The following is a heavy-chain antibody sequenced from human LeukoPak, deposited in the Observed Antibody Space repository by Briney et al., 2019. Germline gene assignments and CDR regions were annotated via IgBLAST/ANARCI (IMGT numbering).Heavy chain of an antibody. D-gene: IGHD3-10*01. CDR3: ASNSYGSGSYFFDY. Sequence: AASVTVSCKASGYTFTSYGISWVRQAPGQGLEWMGWISAYNGNTNYAQKLQGRVTMTTDTSTSTAYMELRSLRSDGTAVYYCASNSYGSGSYFFDYWGQGTLVTVSS. J-gene: IGHJ4*02. V-gene: IGHV1-18*01. CDR2: ISAYNGNT. CDR1: GYTFTSYG.